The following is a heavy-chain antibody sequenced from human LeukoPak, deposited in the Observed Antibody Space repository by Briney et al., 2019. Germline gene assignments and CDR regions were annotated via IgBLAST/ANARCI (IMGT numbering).Heavy chain of an antibody. CDR3: ARDMEFLGFDI. CDR1: GGSVSSGSYY. CDR2: IYYSGST. D-gene: IGHD3-3*01. Sequence: PSETLSLTCTVSGGSVSSGSYYWSWIRQPPGKGLEWIGYIYYSGSTNYNPSLKSRVTISVDTSKNQFSLKLSSVTAADTAVYYCARDMEFLGFDIWGQGTMVTVSS. V-gene: IGHV4-61*01. J-gene: IGHJ3*02.